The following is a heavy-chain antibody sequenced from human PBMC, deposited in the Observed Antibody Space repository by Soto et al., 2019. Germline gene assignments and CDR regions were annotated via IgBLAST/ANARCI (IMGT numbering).Heavy chain of an antibody. Sequence: GGALRLSCAASGFTLSSYSMKWGRPGPGEGVGWVSSISSSSSYIYYADSVKGRFTISRDNAKNSLYLQMNSLRAEDTAVYYCASIKARGYCSGGSCYFAFDIWGQGTMVTVSS. CDR2: ISSSSSYI. J-gene: IGHJ3*02. D-gene: IGHD2-15*01. CDR1: GFTLSSYS. V-gene: IGHV3-21*01. CDR3: ASIKARGYCSGGSCYFAFDI.